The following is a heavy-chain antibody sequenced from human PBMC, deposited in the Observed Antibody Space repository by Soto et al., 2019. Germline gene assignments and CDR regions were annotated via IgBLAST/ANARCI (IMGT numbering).Heavy chain of an antibody. Sequence: EVQLLESGGGLVQPGGSLRLSCAASGFTFSSYAMSWVRQAPGKGLEWVSAISGSGGSTYYADSVKGRFTISRDNSKNALYLQMNSLRVEDTAVYYCAKDLSVWNWNHDIWGQGTLVTVSS. D-gene: IGHD1-1*01. CDR2: ISGSGGST. V-gene: IGHV3-23*01. CDR1: GFTFSSYA. CDR3: AKDLSVWNWNHDI. J-gene: IGHJ4*02.